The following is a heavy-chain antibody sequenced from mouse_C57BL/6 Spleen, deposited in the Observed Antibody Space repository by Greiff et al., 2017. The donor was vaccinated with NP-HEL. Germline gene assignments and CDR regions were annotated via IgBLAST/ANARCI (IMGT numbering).Heavy chain of an antibody. Sequence: EVKLVESEGGLVQPGSSMKLSCTASGFTFSDYYMAWVRQVPEKGLEWVANINYDGSSTYYLDSLKSRFIISRDNAKNILYLQMSSLKSEDTATYYCARGDLYYSNFPYAMDYWGQGTSVTVSS. CDR2: INYDGSST. V-gene: IGHV5-16*01. J-gene: IGHJ4*01. CDR1: GFTFSDYY. CDR3: ARGDLYYSNFPYAMDY. D-gene: IGHD2-5*01.